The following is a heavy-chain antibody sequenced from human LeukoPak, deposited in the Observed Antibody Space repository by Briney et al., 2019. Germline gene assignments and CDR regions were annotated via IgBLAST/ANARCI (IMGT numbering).Heavy chain of an antibody. Sequence: GGSLSLSCEASGFTFSSHWLNWVRKDPGKGLLWVYRINNDGTITSYADSVQGRFTISRDNAKNTLYLQINSLRAEDTAVYYCARDYYYGSGSYYNFDYWGQGTLVTVSS. CDR1: GFTFSSHW. CDR3: ARDYYYGSGSYYNFDY. J-gene: IGHJ4*02. CDR2: INNDGTIT. V-gene: IGHV3-74*01. D-gene: IGHD3-10*01.